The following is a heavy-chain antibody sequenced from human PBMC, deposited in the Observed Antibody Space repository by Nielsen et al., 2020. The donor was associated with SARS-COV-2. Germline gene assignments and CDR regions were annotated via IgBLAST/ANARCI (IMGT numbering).Heavy chain of an antibody. Sequence: SETLSLTCTVSGGSISSGGYYWTWIRQPAGKGLEWIGRVFATGNTNYNPSLKSRITISVDTAKNQFSLKLKFVTAADTAVYYCARDQPYGDYFDYWGQGALVTVSS. J-gene: IGHJ4*02. V-gene: IGHV4-61*02. CDR2: VFATGNT. CDR1: GGSISSGGYY. CDR3: ARDQPYGDYFDY. D-gene: IGHD4-17*01.